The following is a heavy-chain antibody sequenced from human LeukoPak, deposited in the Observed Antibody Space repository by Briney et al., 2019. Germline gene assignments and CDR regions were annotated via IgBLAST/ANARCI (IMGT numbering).Heavy chain of an antibody. Sequence: SETLFLTCAVSGGSISSSNWWSWVRQPPGKGLEWVGEIYHSGSTNYNPSLKSRVTISVDKSKNQFSLKLSSVTAADTAVYYCARVYYRYGMDVWGQGTTVTVSS. D-gene: IGHD1-14*01. V-gene: IGHV4-4*02. CDR1: GGSISSSNW. CDR2: IYHSGST. CDR3: ARVYYRYGMDV. J-gene: IGHJ6*02.